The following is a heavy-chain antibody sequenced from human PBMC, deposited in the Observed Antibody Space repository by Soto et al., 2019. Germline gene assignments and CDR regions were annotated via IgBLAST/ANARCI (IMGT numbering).Heavy chain of an antibody. Sequence: QVQLVESGGGLVKPGGSLRLSCAASGFTFSDYYMSWIRQAPGKGLEWVSYISSSGSTIYYADSVKGRFTISRDNAKHSLYLQMNSLRAEDTAVYYWAGQVWFGELSRWPSVPFDPWGQGTLVTVSS. CDR2: ISSSGSTI. V-gene: IGHV3-11*01. CDR1: GFTFSDYY. J-gene: IGHJ5*02. D-gene: IGHD3-10*01. CDR3: AGQVWFGELSRWPSVPFDP.